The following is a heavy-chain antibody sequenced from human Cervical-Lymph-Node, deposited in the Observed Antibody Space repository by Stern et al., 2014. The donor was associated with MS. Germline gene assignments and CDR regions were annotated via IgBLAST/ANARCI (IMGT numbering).Heavy chain of an antibody. V-gene: IGHV4-34*01. Sequence: VQLQQWGAGLLKPSETLSLTCAVYGGSFSGYYWSWIRQSPGKGLEWIGEINHSGNTNYNPSLKSRFTISAATSRSHFSLQLGLVTAADTAVYYCARYTVRDWFDPWGQGTLVIVSS. CDR1: GGSFSGYY. CDR3: ARYTVRDWFDP. D-gene: IGHD4-17*01. CDR2: INHSGNT. J-gene: IGHJ5*02.